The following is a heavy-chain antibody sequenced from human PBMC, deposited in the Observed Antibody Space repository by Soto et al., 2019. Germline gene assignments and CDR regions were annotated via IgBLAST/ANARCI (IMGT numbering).Heavy chain of an antibody. V-gene: IGHV1-18*04. CDR1: GYTFTSYG. CDR3: ARVGNFYGDYRYYYYGMDV. Sequence: VASVKVSCKASGYTFTSYGISWVRQVPGQGLEWMGWISAYNGNTNHAQKLQGRVTMTTDTSTSTAYMELRSLRSDDTAVYYCARVGNFYGDYRYYYYGMDVWGQGTTVTVSS. D-gene: IGHD4-17*01. CDR2: ISAYNGNT. J-gene: IGHJ6*02.